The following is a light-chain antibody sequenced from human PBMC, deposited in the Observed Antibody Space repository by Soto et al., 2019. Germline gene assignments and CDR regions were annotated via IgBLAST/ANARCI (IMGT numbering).Light chain of an antibody. Sequence: QSVLTESPSASASLGALVKLTCTLSSGHSNYAIAWHQQLPEKGPRYLMKVNSDGSHSKGDGIPDRFSGSSSGAERYLTISSLQSEDEADYYCQTWDTGIVLFGGGTKVTVL. J-gene: IGLJ2*01. CDR1: SGHSNYA. CDR3: QTWDTGIVL. V-gene: IGLV4-69*01. CDR2: VNSDGSH.